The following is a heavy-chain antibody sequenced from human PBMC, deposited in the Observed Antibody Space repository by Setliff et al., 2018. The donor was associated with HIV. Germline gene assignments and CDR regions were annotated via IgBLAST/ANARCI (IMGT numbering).Heavy chain of an antibody. Sequence: ASVKVSCNASGYTFTGSNTHWVRQAPGQGLEWMGWINSKSGDTDYAQKFQGRVAMTRDTSTSTAYMELSNLRSDDTAVYYCAREGLELPGIDYWGQGTLVTVSS. CDR2: INSKSGDT. D-gene: IGHD1-7*01. V-gene: IGHV1-2*02. CDR1: GYTFTGSN. CDR3: AREGLELPGIDY. J-gene: IGHJ4*02.